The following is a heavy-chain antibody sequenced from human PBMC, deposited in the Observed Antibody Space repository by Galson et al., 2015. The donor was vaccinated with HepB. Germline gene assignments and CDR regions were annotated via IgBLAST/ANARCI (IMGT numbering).Heavy chain of an antibody. CDR2: ISYDGSNK. Sequence: SLRLSCAASGFTFSSYAMHWVRQAPGKGLEWVAVISYDGSNKYYADSVKGRFTISRDNSKNTLYLQMNSLRAEDTAVYYCARDDTIFGPYYGMDVWGQGTTVTVSS. V-gene: IGHV3-30-3*01. CDR3: ARDDTIFGPYYGMDV. D-gene: IGHD3-3*01. J-gene: IGHJ6*02. CDR1: GFTFSSYA.